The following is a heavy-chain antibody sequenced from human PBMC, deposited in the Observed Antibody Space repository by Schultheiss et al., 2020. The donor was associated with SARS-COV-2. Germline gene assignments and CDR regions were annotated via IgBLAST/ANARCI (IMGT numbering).Heavy chain of an antibody. Sequence: ASVKVSCKASGYTFTGYYMHWVRQAPGLGLEWMAWINPNSGGTEFAQKFQGRVTMTRDTSILTAYMELSRLRSEDTAVYYCARASAAGYYFDYWGQGTLVTVSS. J-gene: IGHJ4*02. CDR3: ARASAAGYYFDY. D-gene: IGHD6-13*01. CDR2: INPNSGGT. CDR1: GYTFTGYY. V-gene: IGHV1-2*02.